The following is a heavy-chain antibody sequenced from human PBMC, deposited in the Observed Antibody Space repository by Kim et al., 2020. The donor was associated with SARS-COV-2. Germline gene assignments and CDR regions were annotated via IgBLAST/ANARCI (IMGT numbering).Heavy chain of an antibody. CDR3: ARKDTAMGPDYFDY. V-gene: IGHV4-39*01. CDR2: IYYSGIT. Sequence: SETLSLTCTVSGGSISSSSYYWVWIRQPPGKGLEWIGSIYYSGITYYNPSLKSRVTISVDTSKNQFSLKLSSVTAADTAVYYCARKDTAMGPDYFDYCG. CDR1: GGSISSSSYY. J-gene: IGHJ4*01. D-gene: IGHD5-18*01.